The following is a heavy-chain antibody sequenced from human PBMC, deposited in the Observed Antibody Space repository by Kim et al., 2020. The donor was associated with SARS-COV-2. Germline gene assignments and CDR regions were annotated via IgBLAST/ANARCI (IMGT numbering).Heavy chain of an antibody. D-gene: IGHD3-9*01. CDR1: GGSFSGYY. CDR3: ARGRGNTGGERYFDWLLLGWIDP. Sequence: SETLSLTCAVYGGSFSGYYWSWIRQPPGKGLEWIGEINHSGSTNYNPSLKSRVTISVDTSKNQFSLKLSSVTAADTAVYYCARGRGNTGGERYFDWLLLGWIDPWGQGTLVTVSS. V-gene: IGHV4-34*01. CDR2: INHSGST. J-gene: IGHJ5*02.